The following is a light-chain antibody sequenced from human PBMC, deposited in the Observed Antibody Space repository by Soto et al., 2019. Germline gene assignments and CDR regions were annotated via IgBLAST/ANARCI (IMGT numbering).Light chain of an antibody. CDR1: QSVSSSY. V-gene: IGKV3-20*01. Sequence: EIVLTQSPGTLSLSPGERATLSCRASQSVSSSYLAWYQQKPGQAPRLLIYGASSRATGIPARLSGSGSGTYVTSPTSRLEPEDVAVYYCQQYGSSLTWTFGQGTKVEIK. CDR3: QQYGSSLTWT. CDR2: GAS. J-gene: IGKJ1*01.